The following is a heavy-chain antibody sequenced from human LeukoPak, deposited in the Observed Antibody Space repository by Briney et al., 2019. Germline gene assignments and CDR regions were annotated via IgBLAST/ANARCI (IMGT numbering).Heavy chain of an antibody. CDR3: ARGPRVQLWFPRPNYYYYYMDV. V-gene: IGHV4-39*01. CDR2: IHHSGST. Sequence: SETLSLTCIVSGGSITTSDNYWGWIRQPPGKGLEWIGSIHHSGSTYYNPSLKSRVTMSIDRSTNQFSLKLSSVTAADTAVYYCARGPRVQLWFPRPNYYYYYMDVWGKGTTVTVSS. CDR1: GGSITTSDNY. J-gene: IGHJ6*03. D-gene: IGHD5-18*01.